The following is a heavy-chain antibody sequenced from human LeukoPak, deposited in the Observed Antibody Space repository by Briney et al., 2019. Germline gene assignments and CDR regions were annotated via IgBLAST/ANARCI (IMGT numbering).Heavy chain of an antibody. CDR1: GFTFSSYA. CDR2: INQDGGEI. V-gene: IGHV3-7*04. D-gene: IGHD3-10*01. J-gene: IGHJ5*02. CDR3: VRAHHPGGWFDP. Sequence: PGRSLRLSCAASGFTFSSYAMHWVRQAPGKGLEWVASINQDGGEIHYVDSVKGRFTNSRDNAKNSLYLQMNSLTAEDTAVHYCVRAHHPGGWFDPWGQGTLVTVSS.